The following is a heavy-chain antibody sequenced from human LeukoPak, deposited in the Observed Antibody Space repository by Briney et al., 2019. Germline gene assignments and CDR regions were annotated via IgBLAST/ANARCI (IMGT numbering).Heavy chain of an antibody. CDR1: GGSFSGYY. CDR3: ARDGPEYFQH. CDR2: INHSGST. V-gene: IGHV4-34*01. Sequence: PSETLSLTCAVYGGSFSGYYWSWIRQPPGKGLEWIGEINHSGSTNYNPSLKSRVTISVDTSKNQFSLKLSSVTAADTAVYYCARDGPEYFQHWGQGTLVTVSS. J-gene: IGHJ1*01.